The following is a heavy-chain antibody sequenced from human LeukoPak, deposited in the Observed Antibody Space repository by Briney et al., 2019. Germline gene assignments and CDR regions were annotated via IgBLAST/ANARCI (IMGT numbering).Heavy chain of an antibody. D-gene: IGHD3-22*01. V-gene: IGHV1-2*04. CDR1: GYTFTSYA. Sequence: GPVKVSCKASGYTFTSYAMNWVRQAPGQGLEWMGWINPNSGGTNYAQKFQGWVTMTRDTSISTAYMELSRLRSDDTAVYYCAREGPRDYYDSSHHGMDVWGQGTTVTVSS. CDR2: INPNSGGT. CDR3: AREGPRDYYDSSHHGMDV. J-gene: IGHJ6*02.